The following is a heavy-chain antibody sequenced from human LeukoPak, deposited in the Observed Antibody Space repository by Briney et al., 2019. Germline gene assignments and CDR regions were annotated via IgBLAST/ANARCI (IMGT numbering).Heavy chain of an antibody. CDR2: IVVGSGNT. Sequence: SVKVSCKASGFTSTSSAVQWVRQARGQRLEWIGWIVVGSGNTNYAQKFQERVTITRDMSTSTAYMELSSLRSEDTAVYYCAASTPTDYYDSSGYPPWGQGTLVTVSS. CDR3: AASTPTDYYDSSGYPP. D-gene: IGHD3-22*01. J-gene: IGHJ5*02. V-gene: IGHV1-58*01. CDR1: GFTSTSSA.